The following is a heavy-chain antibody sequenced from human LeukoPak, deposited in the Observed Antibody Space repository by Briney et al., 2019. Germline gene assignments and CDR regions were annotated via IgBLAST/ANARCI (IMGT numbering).Heavy chain of an antibody. Sequence: HSGGSLRLSCAASGFTFSSYAMSWVRQAPGKGLEWVSAISGSGGSTYYADSVKGRFTISRDNSKNTLYLQMNSLRAEDTAVYYCAKTSLDIVVVPAAGFTFDYWGQGTLVTVSS. CDR3: AKTSLDIVVVPAAGFTFDY. CDR2: ISGSGGST. D-gene: IGHD2-2*03. J-gene: IGHJ4*02. V-gene: IGHV3-23*01. CDR1: GFTFSSYA.